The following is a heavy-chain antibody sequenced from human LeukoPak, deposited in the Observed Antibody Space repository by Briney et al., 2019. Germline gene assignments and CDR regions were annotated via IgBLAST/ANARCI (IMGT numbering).Heavy chain of an antibody. J-gene: IGHJ6*03. Sequence: SETLSLTCAVYGGSFSGYYWSWIRQPPGKGLEWVGEINHSGSTNYNPSLKSRVTISVDTSKNQCSLTLSSVTAADTAVYYCARTGCSSTSCYGYYYYYMDVWGKGTTVTVSS. D-gene: IGHD2-2*01. CDR2: INHSGST. V-gene: IGHV4-34*01. CDR1: GGSFSGYY. CDR3: ARTGCSSTSCYGYYYYYMDV.